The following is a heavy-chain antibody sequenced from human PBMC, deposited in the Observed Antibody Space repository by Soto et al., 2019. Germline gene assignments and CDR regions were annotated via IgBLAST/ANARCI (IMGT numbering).Heavy chain of an antibody. D-gene: IGHD3-3*01. Sequence: GGSLRLSCAASGFTFSSYAMHWVRQAPGKGLEWVAVISYDGSNKYFADSVKGRFTISRDNSKNTLYLQMNSLKTEDTAVYYCTTDRIEAYYDFWSGYFGGTFDYWGQGTLVTVSS. CDR2: ISYDGSNK. J-gene: IGHJ4*02. CDR3: TTDRIEAYYDFWSGYFGGTFDY. CDR1: GFTFSSYA. V-gene: IGHV3-30-3*01.